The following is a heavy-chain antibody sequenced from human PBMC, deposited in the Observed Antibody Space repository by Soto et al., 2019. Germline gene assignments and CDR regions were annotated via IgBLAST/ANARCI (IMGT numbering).Heavy chain of an antibody. CDR2: INHSGST. CDR1: GGSFSGYY. V-gene: IGHV4-34*01. Sequence: SETLSLTCVVYGGSFSGYYWSWIRQPPGKGLEWIGEINHSGSTNYNPSLKSRVTISVDTSKNQFSLKLSSVTAADTAVYYCARGDSRSGSYSYYYYGMDVWGQGTTVTVSS. J-gene: IGHJ6*02. D-gene: IGHD3-10*01. CDR3: ARGDSRSGSYSYYYYGMDV.